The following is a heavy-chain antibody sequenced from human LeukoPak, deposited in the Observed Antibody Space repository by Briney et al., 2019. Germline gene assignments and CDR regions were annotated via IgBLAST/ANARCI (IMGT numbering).Heavy chain of an antibody. CDR1: GYTFTSYA. J-gene: IGHJ4*02. CDR3: ARVLAYYYDSSGLGLRGTAYYFDY. D-gene: IGHD3-22*01. CDR2: INAGNGNT. Sequence: GSSVKVSCKASGYTFTSYAMHWVRQAPGQRLEWMGWINAGNGNTKYSQKFQGRVTITRDTSASTAYMELSSLRSEDTAVYYCARVLAYYYDSSGLGLRGTAYYFDYWGQGTLVTVSS. V-gene: IGHV1-3*01.